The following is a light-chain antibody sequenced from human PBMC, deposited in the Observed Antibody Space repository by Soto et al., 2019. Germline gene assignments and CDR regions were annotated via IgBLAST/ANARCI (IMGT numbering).Light chain of an antibody. CDR3: QQLNSYPYT. Sequence: DIQLTQSPSFLSASVGDRVTITCRASQGISRYLAWVQQKPGEAPNLLIYDASVMQSGVPSTFSGSGSGSEFTLTISSLQPEDFATYYCQQLNSYPYTFGQGTKLEIK. CDR2: DAS. J-gene: IGKJ2*01. V-gene: IGKV1-9*01. CDR1: QGISRY.